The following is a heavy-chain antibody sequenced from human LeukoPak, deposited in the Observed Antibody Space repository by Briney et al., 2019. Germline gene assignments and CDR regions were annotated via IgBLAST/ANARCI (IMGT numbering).Heavy chain of an antibody. CDR3: ASLTTADAFDI. CDR2: IYDSGST. V-gene: IGHV4-61*01. D-gene: IGHD3-22*01. Sequence: PSETLSLTCTASGGSISSSSYYWSWIRQPPGKGLEWSGYIYDSGSTNYNPSLKSRVTISVDTSKNQFSLKLSSVTAADTAVFYCASLTTADAFDIWGQGTMVTVSS. J-gene: IGHJ3*02. CDR1: GGSISSSSYY.